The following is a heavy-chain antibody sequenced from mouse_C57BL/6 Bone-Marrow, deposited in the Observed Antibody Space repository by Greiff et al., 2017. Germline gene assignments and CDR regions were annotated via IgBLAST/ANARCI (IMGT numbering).Heavy chain of an antibody. CDR3: ARDYYGSSSAWFAY. D-gene: IGHD1-1*01. Sequence: VKLMESGAELARPGASVKLSCKASGYTFTSYGISWVKQRTGQGLEWIGEIYPRSGNTYYNEKFKGKATLTADKSSSTAYMELRILTSEDSAVYFCARDYYGSSSAWFAYWGQGTLVTVSA. V-gene: IGHV1-81*01. CDR1: GYTFTSYG. CDR2: IYPRSGNT. J-gene: IGHJ3*01.